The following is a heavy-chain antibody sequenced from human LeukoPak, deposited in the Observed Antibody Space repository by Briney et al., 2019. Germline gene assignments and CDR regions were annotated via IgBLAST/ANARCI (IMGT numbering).Heavy chain of an antibody. V-gene: IGHV3-23*01. CDR2: ISRSGDQT. Sequence: GGSLRLSCAASGFTFRHYEMSWIRQAPGKGLEWVSGISRSGDQTYYADSVKGRFTISGDNSNNTMYLQMNSLRAEDTAIYYCANDEGRITDSGEVVVDPWGQGTLVIVSS. J-gene: IGHJ5*02. CDR1: GFTFRHYE. D-gene: IGHD2-21*01. CDR3: ANDEGRITDSGEVVVDP.